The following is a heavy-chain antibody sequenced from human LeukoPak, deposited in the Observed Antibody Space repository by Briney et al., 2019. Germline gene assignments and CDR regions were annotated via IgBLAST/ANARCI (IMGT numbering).Heavy chain of an antibody. CDR2: ISAYNGNT. J-gene: IGHJ3*02. V-gene: IGHV1-18*01. D-gene: IGHD5-18*01. Sequence: GASVKVSCKASGYTFTSYGISWVRQAPGQGLEWMGWISAYNGNTNYAQKLQGRVTMTTDTSTSTAYMELRSLRSDDTAVYYCATLLDTAMVMAYSYDGIYDAFDIWGQGTMVTVSS. CDR1: GYTFTSYG. CDR3: ATLLDTAMVMAYSYDGIYDAFDI.